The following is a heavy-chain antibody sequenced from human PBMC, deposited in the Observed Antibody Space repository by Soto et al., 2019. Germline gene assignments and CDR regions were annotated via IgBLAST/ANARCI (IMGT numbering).Heavy chain of an antibody. CDR2: IYYSGST. V-gene: IGHV4-39*01. CDR3: ARLSDILTGYWAGYYFDY. Sequence: PSETLSLTCTVSGGSISSSSYYWGWIRQPPGKGLEWIGSIYYSGSTYYNPSLKSRVTISVDTSRNQFSLKLSSVTAADTAVYYCARLSDILTGYWAGYYFDYWSQGTLVTVSS. CDR1: GGSISSSSYY. J-gene: IGHJ4*02. D-gene: IGHD3-9*01.